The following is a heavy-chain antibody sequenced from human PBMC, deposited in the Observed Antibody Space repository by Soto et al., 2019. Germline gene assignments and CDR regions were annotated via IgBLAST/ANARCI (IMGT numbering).Heavy chain of an antibody. CDR3: ARGSLLEWLFQDAFDI. V-gene: IGHV1-46*03. Sequence: GASVKVSCKASGYTFTSYYMHWVRQAPGQGLEWMGIINPSGGSTSYAQKFQGRVTMTRDTSTSTVYMELSSLRSEDTAVYYCARGSLLEWLFQDAFDIWGQGTMVTVSS. D-gene: IGHD3-3*01. CDR2: INPSGGST. J-gene: IGHJ3*02. CDR1: GYTFTSYY.